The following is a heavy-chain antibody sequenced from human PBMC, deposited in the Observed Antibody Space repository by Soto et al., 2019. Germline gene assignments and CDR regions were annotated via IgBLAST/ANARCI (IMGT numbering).Heavy chain of an antibody. CDR1: GGSISSGGYS. J-gene: IGHJ3*02. CDR2: ICHSGNT. D-gene: IGHD5-18*01. CDR3: ARIGVDRAMDTGIAFYI. Sequence: QLQLQESGSGLVKPSQTLSLTCAVSGGSISSGGYSWSWIRQPPGKGLEWIGYICHSGNTYYNPSLNSRGHISVNRSKDQFSLNLSSVTAADTAVYYCARIGVDRAMDTGIAFYIWCQGTMVTVA. V-gene: IGHV4-30-2*01.